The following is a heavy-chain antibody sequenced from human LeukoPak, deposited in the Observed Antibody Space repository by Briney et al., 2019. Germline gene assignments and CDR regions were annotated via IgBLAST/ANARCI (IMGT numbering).Heavy chain of an antibody. D-gene: IGHD6-19*01. V-gene: IGHV3-48*03. Sequence: GGSLRLSCAASGFTFSSYEMNWVRQAPGKGLEWVSYISSSGSTIYYADSVKGRFTISRDNSNNTLYVQMNSLRAEDTAVYYCARDLQVAGTAYFDSWGQGTLVTVSS. CDR3: ARDLQVAGTAYFDS. CDR1: GFTFSSYE. J-gene: IGHJ4*02. CDR2: ISSSGSTI.